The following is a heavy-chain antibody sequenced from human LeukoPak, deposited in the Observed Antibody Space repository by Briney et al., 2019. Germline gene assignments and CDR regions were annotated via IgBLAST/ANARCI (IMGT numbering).Heavy chain of an antibody. CDR3: ARALVATIDDY. CDR1: GFTFSDYY. D-gene: IGHD5-12*01. CDR2: ISTSGTTI. V-gene: IGHV3-11*04. J-gene: IGHJ4*02. Sequence: GGSLRLSCAASGFTFSDYYMNWIRQAPGKGLEWVSYISTSGTTIYYADSVKGRFTISRDNAKNSLYLQMNSLRAEDTAVYYCARALVATIDDYWGQGTLVTVSS.